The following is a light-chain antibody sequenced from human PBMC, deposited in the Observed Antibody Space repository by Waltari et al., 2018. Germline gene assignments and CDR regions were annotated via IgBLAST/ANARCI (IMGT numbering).Light chain of an antibody. Sequence: DIQLTQSPSFLSASVGDRVTITCRASQAINNSLAWYQQKPGEAPNLLIYSASTLQRAVSSRFSGNGFGTDFTLTISSLQPEDFATYFCQQVKTYPGVTFSPGTKVDIK. CDR2: SAS. CDR3: QQVKTYPGVT. CDR1: QAINNS. J-gene: IGKJ3*01. V-gene: IGKV1-9*01.